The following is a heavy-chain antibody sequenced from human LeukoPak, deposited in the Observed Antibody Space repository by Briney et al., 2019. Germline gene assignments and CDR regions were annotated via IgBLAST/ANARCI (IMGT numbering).Heavy chain of an antibody. V-gene: IGHV3-21*01. J-gene: IGHJ6*04. CDR1: GFTFSSYS. CDR2: ISGSSSYI. Sequence: GGSLRLSCAASGFTFSSYSMNWVRQAPGKGLEWVSSISGSSSYIYYADSVKGRFTISRDNAKNSLYLQMNSLRAEDTAVYFCARYSEVYYDVDVWGAGTTVIVSS. CDR3: ARYSEVYYDVDV. D-gene: IGHD2-21*01.